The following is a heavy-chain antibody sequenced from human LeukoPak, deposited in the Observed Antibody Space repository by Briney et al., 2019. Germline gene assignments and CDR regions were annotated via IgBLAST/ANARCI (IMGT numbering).Heavy chain of an antibody. CDR2: ISYDGSNK. J-gene: IGHJ4*02. CDR3: ANLLRWEPY. D-gene: IGHD4-23*01. Sequence: GGTLRLSCATSGFTFSTYAMNWVRQAPGKGPEWVAVISYDGSNKYYADSVKGRFTISRDNSKNTLYLQMNSLRAEDTAVYYCANLLRWEPYWGQGTLVTVSS. CDR1: GFTFSTYA. V-gene: IGHV3-30*18.